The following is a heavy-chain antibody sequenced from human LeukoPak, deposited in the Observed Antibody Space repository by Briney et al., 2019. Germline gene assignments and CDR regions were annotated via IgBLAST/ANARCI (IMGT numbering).Heavy chain of an antibody. J-gene: IGHJ4*02. V-gene: IGHV3-23*01. D-gene: IGHD6-19*01. Sequence: GGSLRLSCAASGFTFSSYGMSWVRQAPGKGLEWVSAISGSGGSTYYADSVKGRFTISRDNSKNTLYLQMNSLRAEDTAVYYCAKTGSLRAIAVAVYFDYWGQETLVTVSS. CDR3: AKTGSLRAIAVAVYFDY. CDR2: ISGSGGST. CDR1: GFTFSSYG.